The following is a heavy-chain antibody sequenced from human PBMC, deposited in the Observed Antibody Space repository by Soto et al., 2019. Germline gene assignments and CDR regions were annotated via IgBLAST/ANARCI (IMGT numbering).Heavy chain of an antibody. CDR2: ISYDGSNK. CDR1: GFTFSGYA. D-gene: IGHD3-22*01. Sequence: GGSLRLSCAASGFTFSGYAMHWVRQAPGKGLEWVAVISYDGSNKYYADSVKGRFTISRDNSKNTLYLQMNSLRAEDTAVYYCARADSSGYYYGLFDYWGQGTLVTVSS. V-gene: IGHV3-30-3*01. J-gene: IGHJ4*02. CDR3: ARADSSGYYYGLFDY.